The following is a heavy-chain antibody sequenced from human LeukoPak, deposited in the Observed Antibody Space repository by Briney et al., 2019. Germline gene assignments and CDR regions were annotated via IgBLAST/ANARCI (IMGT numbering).Heavy chain of an antibody. CDR3: ARESRRLCSSTSCSYHYFDY. Sequence: GGSLRLSCAASGFTFSDYYMSWIRQAPGKGLEWVSYISSSGSTIYYADSVKGRFTISRDNSKNTLYLQMNSLRAEDTAIYYCARESRRLCSSTSCSYHYFDYWGQGTLVTVSS. CDR1: GFTFSDYY. CDR2: ISSSGSTI. D-gene: IGHD2-2*01. J-gene: IGHJ4*02. V-gene: IGHV3-11*01.